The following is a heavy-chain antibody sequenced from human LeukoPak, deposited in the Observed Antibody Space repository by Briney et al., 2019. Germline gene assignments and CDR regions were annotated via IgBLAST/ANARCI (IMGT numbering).Heavy chain of an antibody. CDR3: ARDSPIYGSVFNWFDP. J-gene: IGHJ5*02. D-gene: IGHD3-10*01. CDR1: GFTFSSYW. V-gene: IGHV3-7*01. Sequence: GGSQRLSCAASGFTFSSYWMSWVRQAPGEGLEWVANIKQDGSEKYYVDSVKGRFTISRDNAKNSLYLQMNSLRAEDTAVYYCARDSPIYGSVFNWFDPWGQGTLVTVSS. CDR2: IKQDGSEK.